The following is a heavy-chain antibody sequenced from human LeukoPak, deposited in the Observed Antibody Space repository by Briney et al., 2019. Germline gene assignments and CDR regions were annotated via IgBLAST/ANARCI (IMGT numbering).Heavy chain of an antibody. D-gene: IGHD1-26*01. V-gene: IGHV3-23*01. CDR2: ISGSGGST. J-gene: IGHJ4*02. Sequence: PGGSLRLSCAASGFTFSSYGMSWVRQAPGKGLEWVSAISGSGGSTYDADSVKGRFTISRDNSKNTLYLQMNSLRAEDTAVYYCAKWVSVGFQAGYWGQGTLVTVSS. CDR3: AKWVSVGFQAGY. CDR1: GFTFSSYG.